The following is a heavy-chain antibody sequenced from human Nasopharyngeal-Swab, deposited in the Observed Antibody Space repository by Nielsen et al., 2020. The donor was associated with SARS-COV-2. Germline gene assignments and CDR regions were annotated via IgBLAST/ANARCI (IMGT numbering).Heavy chain of an antibody. D-gene: IGHD6-13*01. V-gene: IGHV3-30-3*01. CDR3: ARDQGSSWYTYYYYYGMDV. J-gene: IGHJ6*02. CDR1: GFTFSSYA. Sequence: GGSLRLSCAASGFTFSSYAMHWDRQAPGKGLEWVAVISYDGSKKYYADSVKGRFTISRDNSKNTLYLQMNSLRAEDTAVYYCARDQGSSWYTYYYYYGMDVWGQGTTVTVSS. CDR2: ISYDGSKK.